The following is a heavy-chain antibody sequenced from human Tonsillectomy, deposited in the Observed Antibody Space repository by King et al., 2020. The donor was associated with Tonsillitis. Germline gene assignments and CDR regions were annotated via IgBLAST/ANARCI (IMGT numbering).Heavy chain of an antibody. D-gene: IGHD2-15*01. CDR1: GYTFSDYY. V-gene: IGHV1-2*02. J-gene: IGHJ4*02. CDR3: ARGRYCSGGSCYSHFDY. Sequence: VQLVESGAEVKKPGGSVNVSCKASGYTFSDYYIHWVRQAPGQGLEWMGWINPYSGDTSYAQNFQGGVTMTRDTAISTAYLELSRLTSDDTAMYYCARGRYCSGGSCYSHFDYWGQGTVVTVSS. CDR2: INPYSGDT.